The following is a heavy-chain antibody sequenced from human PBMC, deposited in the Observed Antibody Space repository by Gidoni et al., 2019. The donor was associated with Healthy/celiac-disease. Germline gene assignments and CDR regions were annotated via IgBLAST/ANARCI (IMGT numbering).Heavy chain of an antibody. CDR1: GFTFTSSA. CDR3: AAEGELERLLDY. J-gene: IGHJ4*02. D-gene: IGHD1-1*01. Sequence: QMQLVQSGPEVKKPGTSVKVSCKASGFTFTSSAVQWVRQARGQRLEWIGWIVVGSGNTNYAQKFQERVTITRDMSTSTAYMELSSLRSEDTAVYYCAAEGELERLLDYWGQGTLVTVSS. CDR2: IVVGSGNT. V-gene: IGHV1-58*01.